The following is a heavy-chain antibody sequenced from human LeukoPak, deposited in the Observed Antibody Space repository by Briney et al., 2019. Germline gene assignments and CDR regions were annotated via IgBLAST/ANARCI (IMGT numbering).Heavy chain of an antibody. J-gene: IGHJ6*02. CDR2: IRSKAYGGTT. CDR3: TRVVAPHYYYYYGMDV. V-gene: IGHV3-49*03. Sequence: GGSLRLSCAASGFTFSSYTMSWFRQAPGKGLEWVGFIRSKAYGGTTEYAASVKGRFTISRDDSKSIAYLQMNSLKTEDAAVYYCTRVVAPHYYYYYGMDVWGQGTTVTVSS. CDR1: GFTFSSYT. D-gene: IGHD5-12*01.